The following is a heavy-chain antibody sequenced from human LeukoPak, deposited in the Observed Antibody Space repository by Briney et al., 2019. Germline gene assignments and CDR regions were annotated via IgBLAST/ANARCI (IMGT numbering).Heavy chain of an antibody. J-gene: IGHJ4*02. V-gene: IGHV3-21*01. CDR2: ISSSSYI. CDR3: AGSGSYYDAIDY. CDR1: GFTFSSYS. Sequence: GGSLRLSCAASGFTFSSYSMNWVRQAPGKGLEWVSSISSSSYIYYADSVKGRFTISRDNAKNSLYLQMNSLRAEDTAVYYCAGSGSYYDAIDYWGQGTLVTVSS. D-gene: IGHD1-26*01.